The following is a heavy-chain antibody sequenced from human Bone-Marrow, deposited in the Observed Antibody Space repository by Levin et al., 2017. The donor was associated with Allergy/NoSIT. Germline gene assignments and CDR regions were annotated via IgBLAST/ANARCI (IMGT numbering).Heavy chain of an antibody. CDR2: ISSSSSHI. Sequence: GESLKISCAASGFTFSRYSMNWVRQAPGKGLEWLAAISSSSSHIYYADSVKGRFIISRDNSNNSLYLQMNSLRAEDTAVYYCARDLKYSGYDPYYFDYWGQGTLVTVSS. V-gene: IGHV3-21*01. CDR1: GFTFSRYS. D-gene: IGHD5-12*01. CDR3: ARDLKYSGYDPYYFDY. J-gene: IGHJ4*02.